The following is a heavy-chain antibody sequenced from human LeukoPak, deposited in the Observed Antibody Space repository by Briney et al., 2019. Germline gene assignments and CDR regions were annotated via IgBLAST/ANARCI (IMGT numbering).Heavy chain of an antibody. CDR1: GFTFKSYW. CDR3: ARRLCGIGTCYKFDY. J-gene: IGHJ4*02. D-gene: IGHD2-15*01. V-gene: IGHV3-7*01. Sequence: PGGSLRLSCAASGFTFKSYWMSWVRQAPGKGLEWVASIKEDGSGKYYVDSVKGRFTISRDNAENSLCLQMNSLRAEDTAVYFCARRLCGIGTCYKFDYWGQGTLVTVSS. CDR2: IKEDGSGK.